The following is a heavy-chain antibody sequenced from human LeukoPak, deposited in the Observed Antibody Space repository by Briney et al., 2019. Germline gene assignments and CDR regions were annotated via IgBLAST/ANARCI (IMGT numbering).Heavy chain of an antibody. D-gene: IGHD5-12*01. Sequence: PGGSLRLSCAASGFTFSSYAMSWVRQAPGKGLEWVSAISGSGGSTYYADSVKGRFTISRDNSKNTLYLQMNSLRAEDTAVYYCARDWTVATLKGGYYYGLDVWGQGTTVTVSS. CDR3: ARDWTVATLKGGYYYGLDV. CDR1: GFTFSSYA. CDR2: ISGSGGST. J-gene: IGHJ6*02. V-gene: IGHV3-23*01.